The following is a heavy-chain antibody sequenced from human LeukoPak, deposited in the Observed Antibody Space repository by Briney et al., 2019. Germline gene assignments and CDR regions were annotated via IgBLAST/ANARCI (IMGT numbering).Heavy chain of an antibody. J-gene: IGHJ3*02. CDR1: GGTSNNYA. CDR2: IIPVLGTA. CDR3: ARDRHCNSTSCLVHDYGDYLGDAFDI. V-gene: IGHV1-69*01. Sequence: PVKVSCKASGGTSNNYAIIWVRQAPGQGLEWMGGIIPVLGTAKYAQEFQDRVTITADESTNTAYMELSSLKSEDTAVYFCARDRHCNSTSCLVHDYGDYLGDAFDIWGQGTMVAVSS. D-gene: IGHD2-2*01.